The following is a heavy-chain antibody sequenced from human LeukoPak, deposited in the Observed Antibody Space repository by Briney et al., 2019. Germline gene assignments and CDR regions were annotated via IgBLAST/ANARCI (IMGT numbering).Heavy chain of an antibody. CDR3: ARDHDRYCSGGSCSEFDY. CDR2: FVGRGVRT. V-gene: IGHV3-23*01. J-gene: IGHJ4*02. D-gene: IGHD2-15*01. Sequence: GGSLRPSCSPSGFTFTTYGPNWVRQAPGKGREWVSGFVGRGVRTYYADSVKGRFTISRDNSRNTVYLQMKSLRDEDTAVYYCARDHDRYCSGGSCSEFDYWGQGTLVTVSS. CDR1: GFTFTTYG.